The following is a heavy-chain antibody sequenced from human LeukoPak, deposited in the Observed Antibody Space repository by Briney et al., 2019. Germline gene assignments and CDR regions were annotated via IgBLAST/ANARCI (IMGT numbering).Heavy chain of an antibody. J-gene: IGHJ6*02. Sequence: PGGSLRLSCAASGFIFSSYEMNWVRQAPGKGLEWVSYISSSGSTIYYADSVKGRFTISRDNAKNSLYLQMNSLRAEDTAVYYCARERQGDSSGYYSYYYYYGMDVWGQGTTVTVSS. V-gene: IGHV3-48*03. CDR3: ARERQGDSSGYYSYYYYYGMDV. D-gene: IGHD3-22*01. CDR2: ISSSGSTI. CDR1: GFIFSSYE.